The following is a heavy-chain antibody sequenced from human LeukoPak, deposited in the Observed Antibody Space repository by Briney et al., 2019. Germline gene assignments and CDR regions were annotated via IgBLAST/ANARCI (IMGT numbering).Heavy chain of an antibody. CDR2: IYYSGGT. CDR1: GGSISSGGYY. J-gene: IGHJ6*02. Sequence: SETLSLTCTVSGGSISSGGYYWSWIRQHPGKGLEWIGYIYYSGGTYYNPSLKSRVTISVDTSKNQFSLKLSSVTAADTAVYYCAREGGSGSYWVPPKYYGMDVWGQGTTVTVSS. CDR3: AREGGSGSYWVPPKYYGMDV. D-gene: IGHD3-10*01. V-gene: IGHV4-31*03.